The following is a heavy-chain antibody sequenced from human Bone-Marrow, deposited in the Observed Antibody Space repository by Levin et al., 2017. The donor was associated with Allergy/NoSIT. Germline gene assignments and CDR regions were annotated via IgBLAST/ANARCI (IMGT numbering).Heavy chain of an antibody. CDR3: ARFDSLHHIGTTGIDP. Sequence: ASVKVSCKASGYTFTGYYMHWVRQAPGQGLEWMGWINPKSGDTKYAQKFQGRVTMTRDTSTSTAYMELSTLRSDDTAMYYCARFDSLHHIGTTGIDPWGQGTLVSVSS. V-gene: IGHV1-2*02. CDR1: GYTFTGYY. CDR2: INPKSGDT. J-gene: IGHJ5*02. D-gene: IGHD1-7*01.